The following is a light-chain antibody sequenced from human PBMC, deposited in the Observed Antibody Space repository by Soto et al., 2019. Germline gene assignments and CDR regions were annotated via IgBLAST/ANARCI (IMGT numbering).Light chain of an antibody. V-gene: IGKV1-9*01. CDR2: AAS. Sequence: DIQLTQSPSFLSASVGDRVTITCRASQGFSSYLAWYQQRPGKAPKLLIYAASTLQSGVPSRFSGSGSGTEFTLTISSLQPEDIATYYCQQLNSYPPEYTFGQGTKLEIK. CDR3: QQLNSYPPEYT. J-gene: IGKJ2*01. CDR1: QGFSSY.